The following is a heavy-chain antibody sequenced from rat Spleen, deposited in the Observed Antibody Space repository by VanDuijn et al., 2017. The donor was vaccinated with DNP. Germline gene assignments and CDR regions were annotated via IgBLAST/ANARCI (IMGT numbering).Heavy chain of an antibody. CDR2: ITYDGSRT. Sequence: EVQLVESGGGLVQSGRSLKVSCAASGFTFSDYNMAWVRQAPKKGLEWVATITYDGSRTYYRDSVKGRFTISRDNAKSTLYLQMDSLRSEDTATYYCVRRGGKGLFSKWGQGTLVTVSS. D-gene: IGHD3-1*01. CDR1: GFTFSDYN. CDR3: VRRGGKGLFSK. J-gene: IGHJ3*01. V-gene: IGHV5S10*01.